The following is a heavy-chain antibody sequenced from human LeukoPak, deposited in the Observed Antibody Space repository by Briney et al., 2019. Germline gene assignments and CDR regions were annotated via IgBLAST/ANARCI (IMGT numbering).Heavy chain of an antibody. V-gene: IGHV4-39*07. Sequence: SETLSLTCTVSGGSISSSSYYWGWIRQPPGKGLEWIGSIYYSGSTYYNPSLKSRVTISVDTSKNQFSLKLSSVTAADTAVYYCATSSWNDGDGVFDYWGQGTLVTVSS. J-gene: IGHJ4*02. D-gene: IGHD1-1*01. CDR3: ATSSWNDGDGVFDY. CDR1: GGSISSSSYY. CDR2: IYYSGST.